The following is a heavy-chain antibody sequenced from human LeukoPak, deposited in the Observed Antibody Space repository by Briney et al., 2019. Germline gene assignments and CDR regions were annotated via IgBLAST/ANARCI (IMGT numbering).Heavy chain of an antibody. J-gene: IGHJ4*02. CDR1: GFTFSSYW. CDR2: ISPDGSTT. V-gene: IGHV3-74*01. CDR3: TRDFDFSSAI. D-gene: IGHD3-3*01. Sequence: PGGSLRLSCAASGFTFSSYWMHWGRQAPGKGLVWVSRISPDGSTTGHADSVKGRFTTSRDNAKNTLFLQMNSLRAEDTAVYYCTRDFDFSSAIWGQGTLVTVSS.